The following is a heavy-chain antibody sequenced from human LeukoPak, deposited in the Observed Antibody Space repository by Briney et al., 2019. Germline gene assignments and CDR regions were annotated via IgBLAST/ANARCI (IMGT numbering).Heavy chain of an antibody. CDR2: INQDGSVR. Sequence: GGSLRLSCAASASTFSNYWVNWVRQAPGKGLEGVANINQDGSVRNYVDSVKGRFTISRDNTKNSVYLQMNSLRAEDTGVYYCARGGPTVTPADYWGQGTLVTVSS. CDR1: ASTFSNYW. CDR3: ARGGPTVTPADY. V-gene: IGHV3-7*04. J-gene: IGHJ4*02. D-gene: IGHD4-17*01.